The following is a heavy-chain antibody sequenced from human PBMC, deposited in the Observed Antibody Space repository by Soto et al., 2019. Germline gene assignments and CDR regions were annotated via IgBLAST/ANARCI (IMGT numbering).Heavy chain of an antibody. CDR2: MYTSGST. CDR3: ARTVGAAYYFDF. CDR1: GDSMTKYY. J-gene: IGHJ4*02. D-gene: IGHD6-13*01. V-gene: IGHV4-4*07. Sequence: QVQLQESGPGLVKPSETLSLTCTVSGDSMTKYYWSWMRQPAGKGLEWIGRMYTSGSTNYNPSLKSRVTMSIDTSNNHFSLKLKSVTAADTAVYYCARTVGAAYYFDFWGQGALATVSS.